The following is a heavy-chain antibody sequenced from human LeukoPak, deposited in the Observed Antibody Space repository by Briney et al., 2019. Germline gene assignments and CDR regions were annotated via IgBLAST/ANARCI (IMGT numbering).Heavy chain of an antibody. Sequence: ASVKVSCKSSVYTFTSYYMHWVRQAPGQGLEWMGIINPRGGSTSYTQKFHGRVTMSRDTSTSTVYMALSSLRAEDTAVYYCARVKSYYYDTSEKDSFDMWGQGTMVTVSS. CDR2: INPRGGST. D-gene: IGHD3-22*01. CDR1: VYTFTSYY. V-gene: IGHV1-46*01. J-gene: IGHJ3*02. CDR3: ARVKSYYYDTSEKDSFDM.